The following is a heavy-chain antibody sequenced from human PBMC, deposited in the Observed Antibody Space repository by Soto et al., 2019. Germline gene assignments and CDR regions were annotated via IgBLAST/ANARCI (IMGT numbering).Heavy chain of an antibody. D-gene: IGHD3-3*01. CDR2: ISGSGGST. Sequence: PGGSLRLSCAASGFTFSSYAMSWVRQAPGKGLEWVSAISGSGGSTYYADSVKGRFTISRDNSKNTLYLQMNSLRAEDTAVYYCAKATRGLRFLEWPFDYWGQGTLVTVSS. CDR1: GFTFSSYA. V-gene: IGHV3-23*01. J-gene: IGHJ4*02. CDR3: AKATRGLRFLEWPFDY.